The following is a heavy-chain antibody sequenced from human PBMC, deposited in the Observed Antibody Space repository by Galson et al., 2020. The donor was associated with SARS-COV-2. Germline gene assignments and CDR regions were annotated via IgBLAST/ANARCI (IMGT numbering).Heavy chain of an antibody. CDR3: AVAGVYYYKGIDV. D-gene: IGHD3-10*01. J-gene: IGHJ6*02. CDR1: GYTFSGYY. V-gene: IGHV1-2*02. CDR2: SNPKSDCT. Sequence: GESLKISCQASGYTFSGYYMHRVRQAPGPGLESVGCSNPKSDCTHQPQKFQGRVTMTRDTSMNTAYMDLARLRSDDTAVYYCAVAGVYYYKGIDVWGQGTTVTVSS.